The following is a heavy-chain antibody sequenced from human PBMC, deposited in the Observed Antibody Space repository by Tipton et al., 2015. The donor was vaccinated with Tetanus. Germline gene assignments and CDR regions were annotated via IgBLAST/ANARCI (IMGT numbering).Heavy chain of an antibody. D-gene: IGHD1-26*01. CDR1: GGSVSSGSYY. Sequence: TLSLTCTVSGGSVSSGSYYWSWIRQPPGKGLEWIGYFFYSGSTNYNPSLKSRVSMAVGTSKNQFSLQLRSVTAGDTAVYYCARGDGYHYYYHMDVWGRGTTVTVSS. V-gene: IGHV4-61*01. CDR3: ARGDGYHYYYHMDV. J-gene: IGHJ6*04. CDR2: FFYSGST.